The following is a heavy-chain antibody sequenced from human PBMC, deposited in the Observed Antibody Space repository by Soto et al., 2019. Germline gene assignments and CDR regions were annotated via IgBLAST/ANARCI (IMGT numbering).Heavy chain of an antibody. Sequence: ATLSRTCPVSGGSISSSSYYWGWIRQPPGKGLEWIGGIYYSGSTYYDPSLKSGVTISLDTSNNQLSLNLSSVTTADTAAYYWASYDYVWGSYRDTGGYFDYWGQGTRVTLSS. D-gene: IGHD3-16*02. V-gene: IGHV4-39*01. J-gene: IGHJ4*02. CDR3: ASYDYVWGSYRDTGGYFDY. CDR2: IYYSGST. CDR1: GGSISSSSYY.